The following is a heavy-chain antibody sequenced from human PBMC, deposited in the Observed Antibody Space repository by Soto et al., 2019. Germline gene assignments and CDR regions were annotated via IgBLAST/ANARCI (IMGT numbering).Heavy chain of an antibody. CDR3: ARKNYYDSSPLWFDP. CDR2: INHSGST. Sequence: KPSETLSLTCAVYGGSFSGYYWSWIRQPPGKGLEWIGEINHSGSTNYNPSLKSRVTISVDTSKNQFSLKLSSVTAADTAVYYCARKNYYDSSPLWFDPWGQGTLVTVSS. D-gene: IGHD3-22*01. J-gene: IGHJ5*02. CDR1: GGSFSGYY. V-gene: IGHV4-34*01.